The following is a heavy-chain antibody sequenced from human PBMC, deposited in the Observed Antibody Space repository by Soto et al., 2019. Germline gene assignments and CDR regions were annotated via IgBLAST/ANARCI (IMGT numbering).Heavy chain of an antibody. D-gene: IGHD2-21*02. V-gene: IGHV2-70*01. Sequence: GSGPTPVNPTQTLTLTCTFSGFSLSTRGMCVSWIRQPPGKALEWLALNDWDDDKYYSTSLKTRLTISKDTSKNQVVLTMTNMDPVDTATYYCARAQGGDCKSGLDVWGQGTTVTVSS. J-gene: IGHJ6*02. CDR2: NDWDDDK. CDR3: ARAQGGDCKSGLDV. CDR1: GFSLSTRGMC.